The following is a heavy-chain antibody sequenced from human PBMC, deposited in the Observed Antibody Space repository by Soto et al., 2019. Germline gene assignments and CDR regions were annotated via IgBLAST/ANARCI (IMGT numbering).Heavy chain of an antibody. D-gene: IGHD3-10*01. J-gene: IGHJ5*02. Sequence: RGTLRLSCAVSGFSFSSYEMNWVRQAPGKGLEWVSYISSSGSTIYYADSVKGRFTISRDNAKNSLYLQMNSLRAEDTAVYYCARYYNCFDPWGQGTLVTVSS. CDR3: ARYYNCFDP. CDR2: ISSSGSTI. V-gene: IGHV3-48*03. CDR1: GFSFSSYE.